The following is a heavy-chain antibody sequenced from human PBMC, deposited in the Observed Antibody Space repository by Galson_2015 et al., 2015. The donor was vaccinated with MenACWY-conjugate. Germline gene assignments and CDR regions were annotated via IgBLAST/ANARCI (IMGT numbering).Heavy chain of an antibody. Sequence: SVKVSCKASGGTFGSYAISWVRQAPGQGLEWVGGIIPVLGTTDYAQKFQGRVTITADASPSTAFMELSNLRSEDTAVYYCARDARRKTYDYWGQGALVTVSS. CDR2: IIPVLGTT. CDR1: GGTFGSYA. V-gene: IGHV1-69*13. CDR3: ARDARRKTYDY. J-gene: IGHJ4*02.